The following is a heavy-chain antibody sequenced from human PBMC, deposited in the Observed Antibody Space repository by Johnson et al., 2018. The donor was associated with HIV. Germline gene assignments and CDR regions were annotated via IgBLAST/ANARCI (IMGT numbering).Heavy chain of an antibody. V-gene: IGHV3-30-3*01. D-gene: IGHD3-22*01. CDR3: ARGITMIAVVKGDAFDI. J-gene: IGHJ3*02. CDR1: GFTFSTYA. Sequence: QVQLVESGGGVVQPGRSLRLSCAASGFTFSTYALHWVRQAPGKGLEWVAFISYDGSNKYYEDSVKGRFTISRDNSKNTLYLQMNSLRTEDTAVYYCARGITMIAVVKGDAFDIWGQGTMVTVSS. CDR2: ISYDGSNK.